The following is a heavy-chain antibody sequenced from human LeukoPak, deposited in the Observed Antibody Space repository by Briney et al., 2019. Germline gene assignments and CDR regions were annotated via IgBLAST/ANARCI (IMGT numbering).Heavy chain of an antibody. CDR2: IIPILGIA. J-gene: IGHJ4*02. CDR1: GGTFSSYA. Sequence: AASVKVSCKASGGTFSSYAISWVRQAPGQGLEWMGRIIPILGIANYAQKFQGRVTITADESTSTAYMELSSLRSEDTAVYYCARSKGAFGVVMIFDYWGQGTLVTVSS. D-gene: IGHD3-3*01. V-gene: IGHV1-69*04. CDR3: ARSKGAFGVVMIFDY.